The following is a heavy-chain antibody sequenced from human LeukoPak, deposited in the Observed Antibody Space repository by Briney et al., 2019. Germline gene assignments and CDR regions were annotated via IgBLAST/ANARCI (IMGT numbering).Heavy chain of an antibody. V-gene: IGHV4-39*07. CDR2: IYTSGST. Sequence: SETLSLTCTVSGGSISSSSYYWGWIRQPPGKGLEWIGRIYTSGSTNYNPSLKSRVTISVDTSKNQFSLKLSSVTAADTAVYYCARDSVDGSSAGGVFDYWGQGTLVTVSS. J-gene: IGHJ4*02. CDR1: GGSISSSSYY. D-gene: IGHD6-6*01. CDR3: ARDSVDGSSAGGVFDY.